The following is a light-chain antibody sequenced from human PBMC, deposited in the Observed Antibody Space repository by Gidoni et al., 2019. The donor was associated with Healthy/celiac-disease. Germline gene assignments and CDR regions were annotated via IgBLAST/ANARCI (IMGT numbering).Light chain of an antibody. V-gene: IGKV3-20*01. J-gene: IGKJ1*01. CDR3: QQYGSSLTWT. Sequence: EIVLTQSPGTLSLSPGERATLSCRASQSVSSSYLAWYQQKPGQAPRLLSYGASSRATGIPDRFSGSGSGTDFTLTSSRLEPEDFAVYYCQQYGSSLTWTFGQGTKVEIK. CDR2: GAS. CDR1: QSVSSSY.